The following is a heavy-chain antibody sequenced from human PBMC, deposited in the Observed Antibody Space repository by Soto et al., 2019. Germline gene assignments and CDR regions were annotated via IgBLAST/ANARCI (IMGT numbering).Heavy chain of an antibody. CDR3: ARDARGGNGGWYYFAY. CDR2: IYFSGTT. V-gene: IGHV4-31*03. J-gene: IGHJ4*02. CDR1: GGSISSGGYY. D-gene: IGHD6-19*01. Sequence: SETLSLTCTVSGGSISSGGYYWSWIRQHPGKGLEWIGYIYFSGTTYYNPSLKNRVTISMDTPKNQLSLNLNSVTAADTAVYSCARDARGGNGGWYYFAYSGQGTLVPVSS.